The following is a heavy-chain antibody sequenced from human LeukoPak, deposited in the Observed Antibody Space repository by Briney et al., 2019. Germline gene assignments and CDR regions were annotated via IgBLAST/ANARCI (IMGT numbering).Heavy chain of an antibody. V-gene: IGHV3-30*18. CDR2: ISYDGSNK. D-gene: IGHD6-19*01. CDR1: GSTFSSYG. Sequence: PGRSLRLSCAASGSTFSSYGMHWVRQAPGKGLEWVAVISYDGSNKYYADSVKGRFTISRDNSKNTLYLQMNSLRAEDTAVYYCAKNRDSSGCDYWGQGTLVTVSS. J-gene: IGHJ4*02. CDR3: AKNRDSSGCDY.